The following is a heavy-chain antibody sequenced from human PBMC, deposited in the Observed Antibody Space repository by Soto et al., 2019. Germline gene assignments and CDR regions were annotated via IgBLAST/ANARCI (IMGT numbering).Heavy chain of an antibody. V-gene: IGHV1-3*01. D-gene: IGHD6-19*01. J-gene: IGHJ4*02. Sequence: ALVAVSHLPSRYCFPRYPMLCVIQAPGQRLEWMGWLNAGNGNTKYSQNFQSRVTITTETPVSAAYIGLSSLRSEDTSVYYCMRDGAVAGDSNFYYWGQGTLVTVST. CDR1: RYCFPRYP. CDR3: MRDGAVAGDSNFYY. CDR2: LNAGNGNT.